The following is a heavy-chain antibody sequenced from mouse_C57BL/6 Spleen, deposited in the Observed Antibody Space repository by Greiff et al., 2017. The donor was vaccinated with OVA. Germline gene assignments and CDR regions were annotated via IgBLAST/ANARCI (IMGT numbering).Heavy chain of an antibody. Sequence: VQVVESGPGLVQPSQSLSITCTVSGFSLTSYGVHWVRQSPGKGLEWLGVIWSGGCTDYNAAFISRLSISKDNSKSQVFFKMNSLQADDTAIYYCARNEVGRRLYFDYWGQGTTLTVSS. CDR2: IWSGGCT. V-gene: IGHV2-2*01. CDR1: GFSLTSYG. D-gene: IGHD4-1*01. CDR3: ARNEVGRRLYFDY. J-gene: IGHJ2*01.